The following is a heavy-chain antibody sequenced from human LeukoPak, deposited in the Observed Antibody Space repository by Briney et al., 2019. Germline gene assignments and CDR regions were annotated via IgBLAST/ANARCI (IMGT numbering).Heavy chain of an antibody. CDR2: INPNSGGT. J-gene: IGHJ5*02. CDR3: ARDQYYYGSGSYRFSWFDP. CDR1: GYTFTGYY. D-gene: IGHD3-10*01. V-gene: IGHV1-2*02. Sequence: GASVKVSCKASGYTFTGYYMHWVRQAPGQGLEWMGWINPNSGGTNYAQKFQGRVTMTRDTSISTAYMELSRLRSDDTAVYYCARDQYYYGSGSYRFSWFDPWGQGTLVTVSS.